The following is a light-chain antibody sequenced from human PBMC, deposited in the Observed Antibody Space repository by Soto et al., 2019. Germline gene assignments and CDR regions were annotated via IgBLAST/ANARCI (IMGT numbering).Light chain of an antibody. V-gene: IGKV3D-20*02. CDR2: GAS. CDR1: QSLTNNY. J-gene: IGKJ3*01. CDR3: QQRSSWPFT. Sequence: EIVLTQSPGTLSMSPGERATLSCRASQSLTNNYLAWFQQKPGQAPRLLIYGASNRPTDIPDRFSGSGSGTDFSLTISRLEPEDFAVYYCQQRSSWPFTFGPGTKVDIK.